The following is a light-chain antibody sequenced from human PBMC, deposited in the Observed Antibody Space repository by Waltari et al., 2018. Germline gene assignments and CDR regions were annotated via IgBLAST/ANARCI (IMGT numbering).Light chain of an antibody. Sequence: SYELTQPPSVSVSPGQTASITCSGDKLGAKYACWYQQKPGQSPVLVIYQDRKRPSGIPARFSGSNSGNTATLTISGTQAMDEADYYCQAWDSSTVVFGGGTKLTVL. CDR2: QDR. CDR1: KLGAKY. V-gene: IGLV3-1*01. CDR3: QAWDSSTVV. J-gene: IGLJ2*01.